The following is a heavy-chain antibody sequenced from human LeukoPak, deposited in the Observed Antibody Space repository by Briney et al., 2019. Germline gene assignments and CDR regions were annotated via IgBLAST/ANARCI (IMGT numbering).Heavy chain of an antibody. CDR3: AKATSSTWYNYDY. J-gene: IGHJ4*02. CDR1: GFTFSSYA. D-gene: IGHD6-13*01. V-gene: IGHV3-23*01. CDR2: ISGGGFNT. Sequence: PGGSLRLSCAASGFTFSSYAMSWVRQAPGKGLEWVSAISGGGFNTYSADSVKGRFTISRDSSKNTLLLQMNSLRAEDTALYYCAKATSSTWYNYDYWGQGTLVTASS.